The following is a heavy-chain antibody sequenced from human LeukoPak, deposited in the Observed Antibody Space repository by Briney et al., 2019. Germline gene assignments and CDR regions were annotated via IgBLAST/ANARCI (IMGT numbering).Heavy chain of an antibody. CDR2: ISYDGSYK. Sequence: GGSLRLSCAASGFTFRSYTLHWVRQAPGKGLEWVALISYDGSYKEYADSVKGRFTISRDNSKNTLYLQMNSLRAEDTAVYYCAKGGDDYSYYYMDVWGKGTTVTVSS. D-gene: IGHD3-16*01. CDR1: GFTFRSYT. CDR3: AKGGDDYSYYYMDV. V-gene: IGHV3-30-3*01. J-gene: IGHJ6*03.